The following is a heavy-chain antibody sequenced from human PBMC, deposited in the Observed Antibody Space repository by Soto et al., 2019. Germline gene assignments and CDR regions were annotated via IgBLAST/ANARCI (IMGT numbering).Heavy chain of an antibody. J-gene: IGHJ4*02. CDR2: ISYDGRVQ. V-gene: IGHV3-30*18. D-gene: IGHD3-10*01. CDR3: AKERQNGEGNYFDY. CDR1: GFTFSNIG. Sequence: QVQLVESGGGVVQPGRSLRLSCAASGFTFSNIGMHWVRQAPGKGLEWVAVISYDGRVQYHADSVKGRFTLSRDNSKNTLYLQMNSLRVEDTAVYYCAKERQNGEGNYFDYLGQGPLVTVSS.